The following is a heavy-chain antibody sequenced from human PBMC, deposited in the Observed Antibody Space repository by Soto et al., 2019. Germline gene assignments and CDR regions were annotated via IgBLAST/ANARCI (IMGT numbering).Heavy chain of an antibody. D-gene: IGHD6-6*01. CDR3: ASDDGSSPNYYYGMDV. CDR2: ISAYNGNT. Sequence: GASVKVSCKASGYTFTSYGISWVRQAPGQGLEWMGWISAYNGNTNYAQKLQGRVTMTTDTSTSTAYMELRSLRSDDTAVYYCASDDGSSPNYYYGMDVWGQGTTVIVSS. V-gene: IGHV1-18*04. J-gene: IGHJ6*02. CDR1: GYTFTSYG.